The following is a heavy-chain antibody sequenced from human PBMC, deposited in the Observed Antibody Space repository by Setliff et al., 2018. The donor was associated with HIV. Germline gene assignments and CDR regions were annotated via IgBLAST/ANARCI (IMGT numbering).Heavy chain of an antibody. CDR3: ARLPNPKERSFWRVPFDL. CDR2: ISTAGSDR. CDR1: GFSFSAYS. D-gene: IGHD1-26*01. J-gene: IGHJ3*01. Sequence: GGSLRLSCAASGFSFSAYSMNWVRQAPGKGLERVSSISTAGSDRFYTDSVKGRFTISRDNAEGSLYLQMNNLRAEDSAVYYCARLPNPKERSFWRVPFDLWGQGTMVTVSS. V-gene: IGHV3-21*04.